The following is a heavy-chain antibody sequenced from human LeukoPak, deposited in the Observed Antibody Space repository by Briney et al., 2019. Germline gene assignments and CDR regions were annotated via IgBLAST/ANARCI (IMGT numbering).Heavy chain of an antibody. J-gene: IGHJ4*02. CDR1: GDSLNNHY. CDR2: IFGSVNT. Sequence: SETLSLTCTVSGDSLNNHYWSWIRQPPGKTLEWIGYIFGSVNTDYNHSLKTRFTMYLDTSRNQLSLKLTSVTAADTAVYYCASRPPGTTWYGVFDYWSQGMLVTVSS. D-gene: IGHD6-13*01. V-gene: IGHV4-59*11. CDR3: ASRPPGTTWYGVFDY.